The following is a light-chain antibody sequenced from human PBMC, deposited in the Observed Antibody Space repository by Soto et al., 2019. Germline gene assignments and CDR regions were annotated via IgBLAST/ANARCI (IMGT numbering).Light chain of an antibody. CDR1: QGISNA. CDR3: QQFNGFPT. Sequence: AIQLTQSLSSLSASVGDTVTITCRASQGISNALAWYQQIPGKPPKLLIYDASTLESGVPSRFSGSGSGTDFTLTISSLQPGDFATYYCQQFNGFPTFGQGTRLEIQ. J-gene: IGKJ5*01. CDR2: DAS. V-gene: IGKV1-13*02.